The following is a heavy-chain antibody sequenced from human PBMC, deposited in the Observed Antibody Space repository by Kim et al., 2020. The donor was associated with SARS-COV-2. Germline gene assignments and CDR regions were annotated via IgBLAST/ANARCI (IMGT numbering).Heavy chain of an antibody. D-gene: IGHD2-8*01. V-gene: IGHV3-11*04. Sequence: GGSLRLSCAASGFTFSDYYMSWIRQVPGKGLEWLSYISSSGSTIYYADSVKGRFTISRDNAKNSLYLQMNSLRAEDTAVYYCAREMVGYYYGMDVWGQGTTVTVSS. CDR2: ISSSGSTI. CDR1: GFTFSDYY. J-gene: IGHJ6*02. CDR3: AREMVGYYYGMDV.